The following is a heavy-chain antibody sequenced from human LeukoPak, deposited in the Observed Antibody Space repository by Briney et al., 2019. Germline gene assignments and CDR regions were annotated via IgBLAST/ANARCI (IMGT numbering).Heavy chain of an antibody. J-gene: IGHJ4*02. CDR3: ARAPEFSSGWLLDY. V-gene: IGHV4-4*07. CDR2: IHTSGST. CDR1: GGSISGYY. D-gene: IGHD3-22*01. Sequence: SETLSLTCTVSGGSISGYYWSWIRQPAEKGLEWIGRIHTSGSTNYNPSLKSRVTMSGDTSKNQFSLRLRSVTAADTAVYYCARAPEFSSGWLLDYWGRGILVTVSS.